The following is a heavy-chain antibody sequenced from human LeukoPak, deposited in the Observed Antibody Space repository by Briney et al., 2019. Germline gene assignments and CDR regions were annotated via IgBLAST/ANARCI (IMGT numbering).Heavy chain of an antibody. CDR1: GFTFSSYG. Sequence: GRSLRLSCAAPGFTFSSYGMHWVRQAPGKGLEWVAVIWYDGSNKYYADSVKGRFTISRDNSKNTLYLQMNSLRAEDTAVYYCARDYFSASDYWGQGTLVTVSS. D-gene: IGHD2-15*01. CDR2: IWYDGSNK. CDR3: ARDYFSASDY. J-gene: IGHJ4*02. V-gene: IGHV3-33*01.